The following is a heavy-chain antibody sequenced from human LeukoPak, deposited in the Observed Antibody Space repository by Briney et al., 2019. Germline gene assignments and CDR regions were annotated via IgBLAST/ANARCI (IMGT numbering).Heavy chain of an antibody. CDR2: IIPTFGTA. J-gene: IGHJ6*03. Sequence: GSSVKVSCKASGGTFSSYAISWVRQAPGQGLEWMGGIIPTFGTANYAQKFQGRVTITADESTSTAYMELSSLRSEDTAVYYCARGITMVRGVITKNTNNYYYYYMDVWGKGTTVTISS. D-gene: IGHD3-10*01. CDR1: GGTFSSYA. V-gene: IGHV1-69*01. CDR3: ARGITMVRGVITKNTNNYYYYYMDV.